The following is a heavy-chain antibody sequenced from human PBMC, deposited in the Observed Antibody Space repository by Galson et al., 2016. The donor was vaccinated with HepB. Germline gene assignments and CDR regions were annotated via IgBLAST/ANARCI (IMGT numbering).Heavy chain of an antibody. D-gene: IGHD2-21*01. Sequence: SVKVSCKASGGTFSSFAISWMRQAPGQGLEWMGGIIPIFGSATYAQKFQGRLTITADKSTNTASMELSSLTSEDTAVYYCGRGEGSFVVVACDSWGQGTLVTVSS. V-gene: IGHV1-69*06. CDR1: GGTFSSFA. J-gene: IGHJ4*02. CDR3: GRGEGSFVVVACDS. CDR2: IIPIFGSA.